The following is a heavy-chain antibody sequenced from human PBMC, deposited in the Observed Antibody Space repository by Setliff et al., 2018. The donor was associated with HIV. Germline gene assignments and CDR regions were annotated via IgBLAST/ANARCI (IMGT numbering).Heavy chain of an antibody. CDR3: ARLGYVSGGFYKTPGPYYFDY. D-gene: IGHD3-10*01. V-gene: IGHV4-39*01. CDR1: GGSMSNSSYY. CDR2: IYYSGAT. Sequence: PSETLSLTCTVSGGSMSNSSYYWGWIRQTPDKGLEWIGIIYYSGATYYNPSLTSRVTISVDTSRNRFSLKLRSVTAADTAAYYCARLGYVSGGFYKTPGPYYFDYWGQGALVTVSS. J-gene: IGHJ4*02.